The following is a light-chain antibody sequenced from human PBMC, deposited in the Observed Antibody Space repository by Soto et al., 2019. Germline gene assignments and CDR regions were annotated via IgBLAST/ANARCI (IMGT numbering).Light chain of an antibody. CDR3: QQYGSWT. J-gene: IGKJ1*01. Sequence: EIVLTQSPGTLSVSPGERATLSCRSSQTISSQYLAWYQQKNGQAPSLLIYGTSSRATGTPDRFSGSGSGTDFTLTISRLEPEDSAIYYCQQYGSWTFGQGTKVEIK. V-gene: IGKV3-20*01. CDR1: QTISSQY. CDR2: GTS.